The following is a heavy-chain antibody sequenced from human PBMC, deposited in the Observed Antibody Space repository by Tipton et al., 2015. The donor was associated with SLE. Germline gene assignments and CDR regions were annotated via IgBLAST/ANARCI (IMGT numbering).Heavy chain of an antibody. CDR2: IYYSGST. J-gene: IGHJ4*02. CDR3: AKFSYDSSGYSFGY. D-gene: IGHD3-22*01. Sequence: TLSLTCAVSGGSISSGGYYWSWIRQPPGKGLEWIGYIYYSGSTNYNPSLKSRVTISVDTSKNQFSLKLSSVTAADTAVYYCAKFSYDSSGYSFGYWGQGTLVTVSS. CDR1: GGSISSGGYY. V-gene: IGHV4-61*08.